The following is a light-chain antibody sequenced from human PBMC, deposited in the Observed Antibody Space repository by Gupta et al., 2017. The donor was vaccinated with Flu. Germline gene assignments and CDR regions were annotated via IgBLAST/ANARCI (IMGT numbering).Light chain of an antibody. CDR3: HQYDVLPWA. J-gene: IGKJ5*01. Sequence: QLPQSPSSLTASLGDRVTITCQASQDIRTYLNWYQQKPGKAPKLLIFATSTLEMGVPSRFSGRGSGTHFTFTISGLQPEDVAVYYCHQYDVLPWAFGQGTRLEIK. V-gene: IGKV1-33*01. CDR2: ATS. CDR1: QDIRTY.